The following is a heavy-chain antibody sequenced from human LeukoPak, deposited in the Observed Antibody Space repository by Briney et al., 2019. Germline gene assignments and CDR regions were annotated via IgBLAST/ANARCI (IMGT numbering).Heavy chain of an antibody. D-gene: IGHD6-6*01. V-gene: IGHV3-20*04. Sequence: GGSLSRTCAASGFTFSSYWLHWVRQAPGKGLEWVSCINWNGGSTGYADSVKGRFTISRDNAKNSLYLQMNSLRAEDTALYYCARVQLVDYYYYSYMDVWGKGTTVTVSS. CDR1: GFTFSSYW. CDR2: INWNGGST. CDR3: ARVQLVDYYYYSYMDV. J-gene: IGHJ6*03.